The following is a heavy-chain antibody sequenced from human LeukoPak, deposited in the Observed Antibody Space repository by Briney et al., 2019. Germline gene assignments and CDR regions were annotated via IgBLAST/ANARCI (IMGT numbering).Heavy chain of an antibody. V-gene: IGHV3-11*01. CDR3: AKDLPPPRVRGVDFDY. D-gene: IGHD3-10*01. CDR1: GFTFSDYY. Sequence: GGSLRLSCAASGFTFSDYYMSWIRQAPGKGLEWVSYISSSGSTIYYADSVKGRFTISRDNSKNTLYLQMNSLRAEDTAVYYCAKDLPPPRVRGVDFDYWGQGTLVTVSS. CDR2: ISSSGSTI. J-gene: IGHJ4*02.